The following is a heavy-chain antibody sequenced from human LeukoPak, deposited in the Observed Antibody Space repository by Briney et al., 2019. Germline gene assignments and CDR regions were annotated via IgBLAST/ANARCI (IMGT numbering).Heavy chain of an antibody. CDR2: IYSGGST. V-gene: IGHV3-66*01. CDR1: GFTVSSNY. J-gene: IGHJ3*02. Sequence: QPGGSLRLSCAASGFTVSSNYMSWVRQAPGKGLEWVSVIYSGGSTYYADSVEGRFTISRDNSKNTLYLQMNSLRAEDTAVYYCARARETELLWFGELFAFDIWGQGTMVTVSS. D-gene: IGHD3-10*01. CDR3: ARARETELLWFGELFAFDI.